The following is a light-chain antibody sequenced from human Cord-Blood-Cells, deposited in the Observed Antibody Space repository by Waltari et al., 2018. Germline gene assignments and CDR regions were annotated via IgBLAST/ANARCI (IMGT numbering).Light chain of an antibody. CDR3: QQYYSTPPT. V-gene: IGKV4-1*01. J-gene: IGKJ1*01. CDR2: WAS. CDR1: QSVLYSSNNKNY. Sequence: DIVMTQSPDSLAVSLGERATINCKSSQSVLYSSNNKNYLAWYQQKPGPPPKLLIYWASTRESGVPDRFSGSGSETDFTLTISSLQAEDVAVYYCQQYYSTPPTFGQGTKVEIK.